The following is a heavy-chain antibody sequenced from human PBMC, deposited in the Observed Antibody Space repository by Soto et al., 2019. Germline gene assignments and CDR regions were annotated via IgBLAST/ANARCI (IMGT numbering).Heavy chain of an antibody. V-gene: IGHV4-34*01. CDR3: ARGRGCEGHSSTSCYASDFDY. Sequence: SETLSLTCAVYGGSFSGYYCSWIRQPPGKGLEWIGEINHSGSTNYNPSLKSRVTISVDTSKNQFPLKLSSVTAADTAVYYCARGRGCEGHSSTSCYASDFDYWGQGTLVTVSS. D-gene: IGHD2-2*01. CDR1: GGSFSGYY. CDR2: INHSGST. J-gene: IGHJ4*02.